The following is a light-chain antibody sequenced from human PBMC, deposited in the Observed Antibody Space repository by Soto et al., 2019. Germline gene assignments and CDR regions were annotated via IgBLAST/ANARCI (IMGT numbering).Light chain of an antibody. V-gene: IGKV1-39*01. CDR3: QQSYSSPPT. J-gene: IGKJ2*01. Sequence: DIQMTQSPSSLSASVGDRVTITCRASQSISNYLNWYQHKPGKDPNLLIYAASTLQSVVPSRFSGSRSGTDFTLTITHLQPEDVASDDCQQSYSSPPTFGQGTKLES. CDR1: QSISNY. CDR2: AAS.